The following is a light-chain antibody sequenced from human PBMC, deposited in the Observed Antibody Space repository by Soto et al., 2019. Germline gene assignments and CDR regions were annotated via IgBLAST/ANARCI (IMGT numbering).Light chain of an antibody. Sequence: QSALTQPASVSGSPGQSITISCTGTSSDIGGYNFVSWYHQHPGKAPKLMIYDVSNRPSGVSNRFSGSKSGNTASLTVSGLQAEDEADYYCSSYAGSTLLFGGGTKLTVL. CDR2: DVS. V-gene: IGLV2-14*01. CDR1: SSDIGGYNF. J-gene: IGLJ2*01. CDR3: SSYAGSTLL.